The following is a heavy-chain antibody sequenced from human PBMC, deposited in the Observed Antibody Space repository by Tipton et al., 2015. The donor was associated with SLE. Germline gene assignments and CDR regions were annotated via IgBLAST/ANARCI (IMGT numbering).Heavy chain of an antibody. D-gene: IGHD2-2*01. CDR3: AKRGGYCSSNGCQRGLDV. V-gene: IGHV3-53*05. CDR2: INNGGKT. J-gene: IGHJ6*02. Sequence: SLRLSCAASGFTVSSNYMSWIRQAPGMGLEWVSDINNGGKTYYADSVKGRFTISRDNSKNTVYLQMNTLRAEDTAVYYCAKRGGYCSSNGCQRGLDVWGQGTTVTVSS. CDR1: GFTVSSNY.